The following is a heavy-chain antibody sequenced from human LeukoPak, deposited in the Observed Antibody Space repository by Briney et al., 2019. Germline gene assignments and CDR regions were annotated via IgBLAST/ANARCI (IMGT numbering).Heavy chain of an antibody. D-gene: IGHD2-2*01. CDR1: GGSFSGYY. CDR2: INHSGST. J-gene: IGHJ4*02. Sequence: PSETLSLTCAVYGGSFSGYYWSWIRQPPGKGLEWIGEINHSGSTNYNPSLKSRVTISVDTSKNQFSLKLSSVTAADTAVYYCAKDLQYQTPFDYWGQGTLVTVSS. CDR3: AKDLQYQTPFDY. V-gene: IGHV4-34*01.